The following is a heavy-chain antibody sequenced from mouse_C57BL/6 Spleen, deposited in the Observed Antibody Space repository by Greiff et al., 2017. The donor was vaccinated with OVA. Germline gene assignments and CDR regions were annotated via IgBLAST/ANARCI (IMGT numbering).Heavy chain of an antibody. Sequence: EVQVVESGGGLVQPGGSLSLSCAASGFTFTDYYMSWVRQPPGKALEWLGFIRNKANGYTTEYSASVKGRFTISRDNSQSILYLQMNALRAEDSATYYCASSPYYDYDGWCFDVWGTGTTVTVSS. J-gene: IGHJ1*03. CDR1: GFTFTDYY. CDR2: IRNKANGYTT. V-gene: IGHV7-3*01. CDR3: ASSPYYDYDGWCFDV. D-gene: IGHD2-4*01.